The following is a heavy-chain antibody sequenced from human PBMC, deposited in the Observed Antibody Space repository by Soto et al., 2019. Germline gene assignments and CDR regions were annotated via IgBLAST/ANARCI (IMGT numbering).Heavy chain of an antibody. CDR3: SRGTSRDFDPDYYGMDV. J-gene: IGHJ6*02. CDR1: GGTFSNYA. Sequence: QVQLVQSGAEVKKPGSSVKVSCKASGGTFSNYAISWVRQAPGQGLEWMGGIIPIFGTANYAQKFQGRVTLTAGESTTTAYMELSSLRSGDTAVYYWSRGTSRDFDPDYYGMDVWGQGTTVTVSS. CDR2: IIPIFGTA. V-gene: IGHV1-69*01. D-gene: IGHD3-9*01.